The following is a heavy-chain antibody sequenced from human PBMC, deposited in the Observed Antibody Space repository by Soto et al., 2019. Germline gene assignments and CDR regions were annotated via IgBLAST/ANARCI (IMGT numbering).Heavy chain of an antibody. V-gene: IGHV3-11*01. Sequence: PGGSLRLSCAASGFTFSDSYMSWIRQAPGKGLEWVSYISNSGRTIDYADSVKGRFTISRDNAKNSLHLQMSSLRADDTAVYYCARVKRYHAGVFASDIWGQGTMVTVSS. CDR2: ISNSGRTI. D-gene: IGHD3-10*01. J-gene: IGHJ3*02. CDR3: ARVKRYHAGVFASDI. CDR1: GFTFSDSY.